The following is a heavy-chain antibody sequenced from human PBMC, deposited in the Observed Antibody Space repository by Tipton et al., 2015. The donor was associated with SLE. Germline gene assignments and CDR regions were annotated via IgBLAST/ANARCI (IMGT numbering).Heavy chain of an antibody. CDR3: ARESGYDWGDFDY. V-gene: IGHV4-61*08. J-gene: IGHJ4*02. CDR1: GGSINSGGYY. CDR2: IYYSGIT. Sequence: TLSLTCTVSGGSINSGGYYWSWIRQHPGKGLEWIGYIYYSGITNYNPSLKSRVTISVDTSKNQFSLKLSSVTAADTAVYYCARESGYDWGDFDYWGQGTLVTVSS. D-gene: IGHD5-12*01.